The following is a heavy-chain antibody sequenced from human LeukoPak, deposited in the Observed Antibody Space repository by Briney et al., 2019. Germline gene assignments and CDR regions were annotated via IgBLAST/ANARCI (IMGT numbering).Heavy chain of an antibody. CDR2: INGDGSTT. Sequence: GGSLRLSCAASGFTFSRYWMHWVRQAPGKGLVWVSRINGDGSTTSYADSVKGGFTISRDNAMNTLYLQMNSLRAEDTAVYYCATGNYYDSRGYYTFGHWGQGTQVTVSS. CDR1: GFTFSRYW. J-gene: IGHJ1*01. V-gene: IGHV3-74*01. D-gene: IGHD3-22*01. CDR3: ATGNYYDSRGYYTFGH.